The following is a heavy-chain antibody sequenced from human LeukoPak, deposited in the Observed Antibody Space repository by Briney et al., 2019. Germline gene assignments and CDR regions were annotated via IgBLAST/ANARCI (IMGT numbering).Heavy chain of an antibody. CDR2: IYHSGST. D-gene: IGHD5-24*01. CDR3: ARGDGYNYRAFDT. Sequence: PSETLSLTCTVSGGSISSGGYYWSWIRQHPGKGLEWIGYIYHSGSTYYNPSLKSRVTISVDRSKNQFSLKLSSVTAADTAVYYCARGDGYNYRAFDTWGQGTMVTVSS. J-gene: IGHJ3*02. CDR1: GGSISSGGYY. V-gene: IGHV4-30-2*01.